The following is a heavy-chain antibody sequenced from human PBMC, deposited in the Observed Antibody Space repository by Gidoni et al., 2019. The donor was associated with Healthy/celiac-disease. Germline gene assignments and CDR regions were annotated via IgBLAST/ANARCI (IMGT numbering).Heavy chain of an antibody. V-gene: IGHV4-34*01. CDR2: INHSGST. Sequence: QVQLLQWGAGLLKPSETLSLTCPLYGGSFSGYYWSWIRQPAGKGLEWIGEINHSGSTNYNPSLKSRVTISVDTSKNQFSLKLSSVAAADTAVYYCARVRSYAEYFQHWGQSTLVTVSS. CDR3: ARVRSYAEYFQH. CDR1: GGSFSGYY. J-gene: IGHJ1*01. D-gene: IGHD3-10*01.